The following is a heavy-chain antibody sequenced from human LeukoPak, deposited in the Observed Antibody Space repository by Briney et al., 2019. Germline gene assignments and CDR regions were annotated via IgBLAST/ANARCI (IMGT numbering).Heavy chain of an antibody. CDR1: GGSISSGDYY. J-gene: IGHJ1*01. CDR3: ARITTEGYSQH. D-gene: IGHD3-22*01. CDR2: IYYSGST. V-gene: IGHV4-30-4*01. Sequence: KSSETLSLTCTVSGGSISSGDYYWSWIRQPPGKGLEWIGYIYYSGSTYYNPSLKSRVTISVDTSKNQFSLKLSSVTAADKAVYYCARITTEGYSQHWGQGTLVTVSS.